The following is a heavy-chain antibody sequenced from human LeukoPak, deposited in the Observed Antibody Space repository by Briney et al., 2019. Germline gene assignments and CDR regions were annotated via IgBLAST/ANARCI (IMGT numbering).Heavy chain of an antibody. Sequence: GGSLRLSCAASGFTFSRYAMSWVRQAPGKGLEWVSYISSSGSTIYYADSVKGRFTISRDNAKNSLYLQMNSLRAEDTAVYYCAELGITMIGGVWGKGTTVTISS. CDR1: GFTFSRYA. CDR3: AELGITMIGGV. V-gene: IGHV3-48*03. J-gene: IGHJ6*04. CDR2: ISSSGSTI. D-gene: IGHD3-10*02.